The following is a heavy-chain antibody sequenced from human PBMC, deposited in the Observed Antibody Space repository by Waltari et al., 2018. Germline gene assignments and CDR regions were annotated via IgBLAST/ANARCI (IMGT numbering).Heavy chain of an antibody. D-gene: IGHD4-4*01. CDR2: IYYSGST. V-gene: IGHV4-31*01. CDR3: ARYSNYPYYYGMHV. CDR1: GGSISSGGYS. Sequence: QVQLQESGPGLVQPSQTLSLTCTVSGGSISSGGYSGSWSRPHPGKGLEWIGYIYYSGSTYYNPSLKSLVTISVDTSKTQFSLKLRSLPAADTAVYYCARYSNYPYYYGMHVWGQGTTVTVSS. J-gene: IGHJ6*02.